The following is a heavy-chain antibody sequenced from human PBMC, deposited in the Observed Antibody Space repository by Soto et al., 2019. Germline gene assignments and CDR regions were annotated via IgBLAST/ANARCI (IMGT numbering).Heavy chain of an antibody. V-gene: IGHV4-31*03. CDR1: GGSISSGGYY. J-gene: IGHJ3*02. Sequence: SETLSLTCTVSGGSISSGGYYWSWIRQHPGRGLEWIGYIYYSGITYYNPSLKSRVTISVDTSKNQFSLKLSSVTAADTAVYYCARDRYYYDSSGYIGIWGQGTMVTVSS. D-gene: IGHD3-22*01. CDR2: IYYSGIT. CDR3: ARDRYYYDSSGYIGI.